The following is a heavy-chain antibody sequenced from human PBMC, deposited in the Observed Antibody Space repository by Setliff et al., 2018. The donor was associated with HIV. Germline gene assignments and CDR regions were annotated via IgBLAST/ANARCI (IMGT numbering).Heavy chain of an antibody. CDR1: GYTFTTYS. CDR2: INVGKGDT. Sequence: ASVKVSCKASGYTFTTYSIHWVRQAPGQSLEWMGWINVGKGDTKYSQELQGRIIITRDTSANTAYMELSSLRSDDTAVYFCARGALLAVFDFDHWGHGTLVTVSS. D-gene: IGHD3-10*01. V-gene: IGHV1-3*01. CDR3: ARGALLAVFDFDH. J-gene: IGHJ4*01.